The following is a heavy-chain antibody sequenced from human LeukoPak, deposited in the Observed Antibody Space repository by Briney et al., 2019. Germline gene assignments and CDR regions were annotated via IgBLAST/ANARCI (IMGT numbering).Heavy chain of an antibody. CDR1: GYTFADYY. CDR2: INPNGGGT. V-gene: IGHV1-2*06. CDR3: ARDREGDYDVGDY. D-gene: IGHD4-17*01. Sequence: ASVKVSCKASGYTFADYYIHWVRLAPGQGLEWMGRINPNGGGTNDAQKFQDRVTMTRDMSITTVYMELSRLRLDDTAVYYCARDREGDYDVGDYWGQGTLVTVSS. J-gene: IGHJ4*02.